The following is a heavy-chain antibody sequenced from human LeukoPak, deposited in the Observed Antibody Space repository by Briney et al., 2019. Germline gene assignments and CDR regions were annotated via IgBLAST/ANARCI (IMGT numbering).Heavy chain of an antibody. D-gene: IGHD3-22*01. J-gene: IGHJ4*02. CDR3: ARRLNYYDSRGEIDY. CDR1: GYTFTSYG. CDR2: ISACNGNT. Sequence: ASVKVSCKASGYTFTSYGNSWVRQAPGQGLEWMGWISACNGNTNYAQKLQGRVTMTTDTSTSTAYMELRSLRSDDTAVYYCARRLNYYDSRGEIDYWGQGTLVTVSS. V-gene: IGHV1-18*01.